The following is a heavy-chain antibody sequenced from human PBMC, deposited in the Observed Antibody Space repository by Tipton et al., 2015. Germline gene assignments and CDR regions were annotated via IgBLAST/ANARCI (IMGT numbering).Heavy chain of an antibody. CDR3: AKAKPPNSYDSSSISYVPSLYFDY. D-gene: IGHD3-22*01. CDR1: GFTFSKYA. J-gene: IGHJ4*02. V-gene: IGHV3-23*01. Sequence: SLRLSCAASGFTFSKYAMSWVRQAPGKGLEWVSTITNNGGHTYYSDSVKGRFTISRDNSKITLYLQMNSLRAEDTAVYFCAKAKPPNSYDSSSISYVPSLYFDYWGQGALVTVSS. CDR2: ITNNGGHT.